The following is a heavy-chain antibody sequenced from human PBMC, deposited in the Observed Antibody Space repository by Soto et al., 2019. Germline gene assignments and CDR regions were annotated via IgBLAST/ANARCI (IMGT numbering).Heavy chain of an antibody. J-gene: IGHJ4*02. CDR3: AASGGLPPYD. CDR2: IYHSGST. CDR1: GGSISSGGYS. V-gene: IGHV4-30-2*01. D-gene: IGHD5-12*01. Sequence: QLQLQESGSGLVKPSQTLSLTCAVSGGSISSGGYSWSWIRQPPGKGLEWIGYIYHSGSTYYNPSLKIRVAIPVDRSTNQCALKRRSVTAADTAVHYCAASGGLPPYDWCQGTLVTVSS.